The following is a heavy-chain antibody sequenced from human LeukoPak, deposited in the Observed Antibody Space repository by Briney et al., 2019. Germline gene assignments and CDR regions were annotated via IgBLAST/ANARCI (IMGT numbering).Heavy chain of an antibody. Sequence: GESLKISCKGSGYSFTSYWIGWVRQMPGKGLEWMGIIYPGDSDTRYSPSFQGQVTISADKSISTAYLQWSSLKASDTAMYYCARHGPYGSGSYYPLTPLDYWGQGTLVTVSS. CDR1: GYSFTSYW. CDR2: IYPGDSDT. CDR3: ARHGPYGSGSYYPLTPLDY. J-gene: IGHJ4*02. V-gene: IGHV5-51*01. D-gene: IGHD3-10*01.